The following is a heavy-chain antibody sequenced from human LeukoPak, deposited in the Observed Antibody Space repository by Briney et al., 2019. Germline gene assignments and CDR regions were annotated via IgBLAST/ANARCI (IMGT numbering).Heavy chain of an antibody. Sequence: GRSPRLSCAASGFTFSSYGMHWVRQAPGKGLEWVAVMWYDGSNKYYADSVKGRFTISRDNSKNTLYLQMNSLRAEDTAVYYCARDRVYCSGGSCAPYFDYWGQGTLVTVSS. CDR2: MWYDGSNK. J-gene: IGHJ4*02. CDR3: ARDRVYCSGGSCAPYFDY. V-gene: IGHV3-33*01. D-gene: IGHD2-15*01. CDR1: GFTFSSYG.